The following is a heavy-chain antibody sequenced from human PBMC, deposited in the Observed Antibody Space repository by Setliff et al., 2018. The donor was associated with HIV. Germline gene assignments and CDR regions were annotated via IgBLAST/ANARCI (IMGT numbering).Heavy chain of an antibody. V-gene: IGHV3-23*01. CDR2: ISSGSGANT. CDR1: GFTFSSYA. J-gene: IGHJ4*02. D-gene: IGHD6-19*01. Sequence: LRLSCAASGFTFSSYAMSWVRQAPGKGLEWVSTISSGSGANTYYADSVKGRFTISRDNSKNTLYLQMSSLRAEDSAVYYCAKSASWDLRGWLHWGQGTRVTVSS. CDR3: AKSASWDLRGWLH.